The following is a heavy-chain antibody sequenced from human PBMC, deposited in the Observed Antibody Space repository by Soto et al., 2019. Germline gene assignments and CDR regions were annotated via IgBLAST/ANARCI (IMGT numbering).Heavy chain of an antibody. CDR3: ATDLNWPTY. D-gene: IGHD1-20*01. CDR2: INQDGSEK. CDR1: QISFSSYW. Sequence: GGSLRLSCVVSQISFSSYWMTWVRQAPGKGLECVANINQDGSEKYYEDSVKGRFTISRDNTKNSLYLHMNSLRAEDTAVYYCATDLNWPTYWGHRTLVPVSS. J-gene: IGHJ1*01. V-gene: IGHV3-7*01.